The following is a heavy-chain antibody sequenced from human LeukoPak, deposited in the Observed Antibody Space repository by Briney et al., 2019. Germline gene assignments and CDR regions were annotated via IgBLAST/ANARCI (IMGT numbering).Heavy chain of an antibody. CDR2: IIPIFGTA. D-gene: IGHD3-10*01. V-gene: IGHV1-69*05. CDR3: AATSGSYALFDY. J-gene: IGHJ4*02. CDR1: GGTFSSYA. Sequence: SVKVSCXASGGTFSSYAISWVRQARGQGLEWMGRIIPIFGTANYAQKFQDRVTITTDESTSTAYMELSSLRSEDTAVYYCAATSGSYALFDYWGQGTLVTVSS.